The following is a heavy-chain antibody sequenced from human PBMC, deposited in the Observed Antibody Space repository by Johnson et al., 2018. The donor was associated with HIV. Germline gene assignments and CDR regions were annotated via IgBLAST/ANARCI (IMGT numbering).Heavy chain of an antibody. CDR1: GFTFSSYA. CDR2: ISYDGSNK. J-gene: IGHJ3*02. D-gene: IGHD6-19*01. CDR3: ASCSKQWLVRPNAFDI. Sequence: QVQLVESGGGVAQPGRSLRLSCAASGFTFSSYAMHWVRQAPGKGLEWVAVISYDGSNKYYADSVKGRFTISRDNSKNTLYLQMNSLRAEDTAVYYCASCSKQWLVRPNAFDIWGQGTMVTVSS. V-gene: IGHV3-30-3*01.